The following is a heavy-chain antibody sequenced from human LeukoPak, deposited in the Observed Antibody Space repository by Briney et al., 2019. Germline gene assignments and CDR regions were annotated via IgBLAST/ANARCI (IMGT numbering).Heavy chain of an antibody. CDR3: ARDKSYGDSSDY. Sequence: PGGSLRLSCAASGFTFSSYWMSWVRQAPGKGLEWVANIKQDGSEKYYVDSVKGRFTTSRDNAKNSLYLQMNSLRAEDTALYYCARDKSYGDSSDYWGQGTLVTVSS. CDR1: GFTFSSYW. J-gene: IGHJ4*02. D-gene: IGHD4-17*01. V-gene: IGHV3-7*01. CDR2: IKQDGSEK.